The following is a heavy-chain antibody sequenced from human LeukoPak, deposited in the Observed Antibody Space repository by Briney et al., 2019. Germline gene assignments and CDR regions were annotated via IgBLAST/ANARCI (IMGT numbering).Heavy chain of an antibody. V-gene: IGHV4-4*07. CDR2: IYTSGST. Sequence: PSETLSLTCTVSGGSISSYYWSWIRQPAGKGLEWIGRIYTSGSTNYNPSLKSRVTMSVDTSKNQFSLKLSSVTAADTAVYYCAREPPPQYYYDSSGYYLGAWFDPWGQGTLVTVSS. D-gene: IGHD3-22*01. CDR1: GGSISSYY. J-gene: IGHJ5*02. CDR3: AREPPPQYYYDSSGYYLGAWFDP.